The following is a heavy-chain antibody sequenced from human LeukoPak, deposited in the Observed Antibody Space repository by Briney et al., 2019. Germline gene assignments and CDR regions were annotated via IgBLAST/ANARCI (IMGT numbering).Heavy chain of an antibody. V-gene: IGHV4-39*01. J-gene: IGHJ4*02. D-gene: IGHD3-22*01. Sequence: SETLSLTCTVSGGSISSRNYYWAWIRQPPGKGLEWIGSVYYSGSTYYNPSLRSRFTMSVDMSKNQFSLKLTSVTAADRALYYCARQTTSGYLDYWGQGTLVTVS. CDR3: ARQTTSGYLDY. CDR2: VYYSGST. CDR1: GGSISSRNYY.